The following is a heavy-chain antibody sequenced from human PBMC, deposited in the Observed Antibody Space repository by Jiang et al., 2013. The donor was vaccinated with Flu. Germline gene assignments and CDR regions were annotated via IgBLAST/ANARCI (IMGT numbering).Heavy chain of an antibody. D-gene: IGHD4-23*01. CDR1: GGSISSYY. CDR2: IYYSGST. Sequence: PGLLKPSETLSLTCTVSGGSISSYYWSWIRQPPGKGLEWIGYIYYSGSTNYSPSLKSRVTISVDTSKNQFSLKLSSVTAADTAVYYCAREIPTVGLDYWGQGTLVTVSS. CDR3: AREIPTVGLDY. J-gene: IGHJ4*02. V-gene: IGHV4-59*01.